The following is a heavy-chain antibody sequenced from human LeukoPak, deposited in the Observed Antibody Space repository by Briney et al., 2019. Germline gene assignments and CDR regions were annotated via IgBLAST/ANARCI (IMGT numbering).Heavy chain of an antibody. CDR3: ARERVTWSAS. CDR2: ISGGGTTI. J-gene: IGHJ5*01. D-gene: IGHD5-18*01. Sequence: SGGSLRLSCAASGFTFSSDEMNWVRQAPGKGLGWISYISGGGTTIYYADSVKGRFTSSRDNARNSLYLQRSSLRAEDTAVYYCARERVTWSASWGQGTLVTVPS. V-gene: IGHV3-48*03. CDR1: GFTFSSDE.